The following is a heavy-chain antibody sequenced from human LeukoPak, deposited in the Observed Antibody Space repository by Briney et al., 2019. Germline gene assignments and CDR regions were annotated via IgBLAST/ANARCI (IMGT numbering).Heavy chain of an antibody. CDR1: GGSFSGYY. J-gene: IGHJ4*02. V-gene: IGHV4-34*01. CDR3: AVTGDLYYFDY. CDR2: INHSGST. D-gene: IGHD7-27*01. Sequence: SETLSLTCAVYGGSFSGYYWSWIRQPPGKGLEWIGEINHSGSTNYNPSPKSRVTISVDTSENQFSLKLSSVTAADTAVYYCAVTGDLYYFDYWGQGTLVTVSS.